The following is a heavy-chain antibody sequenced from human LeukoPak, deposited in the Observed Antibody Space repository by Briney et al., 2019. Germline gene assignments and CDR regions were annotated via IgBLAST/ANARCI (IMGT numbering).Heavy chain of an antibody. CDR2: ISGSSGTI. D-gene: IGHD3-3*01. CDR1: GFTFSGYS. V-gene: IGHV3-48*04. CDR3: ARGQGDFWSGSYYYYYMDV. J-gene: IGHJ6*03. Sequence: GGSLRLSCAASGFTFSGYSMHWVRQAPGKGLEWVSYISGSSGTIYYADSVTGRFTISRDNAERSLYLQVNSLRAEDTALYYCARGQGDFWSGSYYYYYMDVWGKGTTVTVSS.